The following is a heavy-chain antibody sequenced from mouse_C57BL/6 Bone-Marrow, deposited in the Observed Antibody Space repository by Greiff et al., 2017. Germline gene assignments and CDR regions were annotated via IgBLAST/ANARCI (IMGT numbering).Heavy chain of an antibody. V-gene: IGHV15-2*01. D-gene: IGHD2-2*01. J-gene: IGHJ1*03. CDR1: DSEVFPFAY. CDR2: ILPGIGSS. CDR3: ARRGGYDGRYFDV. Sequence: VQLLQSGSELRSPGSSVKLSCKDFDSEVFPFAYMSWVRKKPGHGFEWLGGILPGIGSSIYGEKFEDNATLDADTLSNTAYMELNSLTTEDSAIYYCARRGGYDGRYFDVWGTGTTVTVSS.